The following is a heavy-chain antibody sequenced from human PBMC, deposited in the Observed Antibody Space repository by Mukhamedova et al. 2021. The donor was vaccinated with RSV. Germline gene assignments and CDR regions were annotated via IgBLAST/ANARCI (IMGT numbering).Heavy chain of an antibody. J-gene: IGHJ4*02. CDR2: IFSGASGST. Sequence: WEGLEWIATIFSGASGSTYYNPSLKSRVTISVDPSKNQFSLDLRSVTAADTAVHYCVGLQWFGQFYFDYWGQGSQVTVSS. D-gene: IGHD3-10*01. V-gene: IGHV4-39*01. CDR3: VGLQWFGQFYFDY.